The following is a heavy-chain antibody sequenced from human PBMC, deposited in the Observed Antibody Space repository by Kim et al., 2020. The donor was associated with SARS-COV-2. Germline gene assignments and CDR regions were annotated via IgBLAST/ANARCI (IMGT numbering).Heavy chain of an antibody. V-gene: IGHV1-69*04. Sequence: SVKVSCKASGGTFSSYAISWVRQAPGQGLEWMGRIIPIFGIANYTQKFQGRVTITADKSTSTAYMELSSLRSEDTAVYYCARDRGRFLEWLPYPCGWFDPWGQGTLVTVSS. CDR3: ARDRGRFLEWLPYPCGWFDP. D-gene: IGHD3-3*01. CDR1: GGTFSSYA. CDR2: IIPIFGIA. J-gene: IGHJ5*02.